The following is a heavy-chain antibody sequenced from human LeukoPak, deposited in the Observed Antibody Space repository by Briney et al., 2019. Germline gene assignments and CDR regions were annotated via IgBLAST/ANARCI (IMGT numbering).Heavy chain of an antibody. V-gene: IGHV4-59*08. CDR2: IYSIGST. CDR3: ARHGGESMVASILHAFDI. Sequence: SETLSLTCTVSGVSVSDYYWSWIRQPPGKGLEWIGYIYSIGSTDYNASLKSRVTMSVDTAKNQFSLKLTSVTAADTAIYYCARHGGESMVASILHAFDIWGQGTMVTVSP. D-gene: IGHD5-12*01. CDR1: GVSVSDYY. J-gene: IGHJ3*02.